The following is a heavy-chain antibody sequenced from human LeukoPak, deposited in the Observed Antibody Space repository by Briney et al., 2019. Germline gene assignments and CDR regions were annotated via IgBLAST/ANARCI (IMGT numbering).Heavy chain of an antibody. D-gene: IGHD1-26*01. CDR1: GGTFSSYA. V-gene: IGHV1-69*05. CDR2: IIPIFGTT. J-gene: IGHJ4*02. CDR3: AREAGATSAGIFDY. Sequence: SVKVSCKASGGTFSSYAISWVRQAPGQGLEWMGGIIPIFGTTNYAQKFQGRVTITTDESTSTAYMELSSLRSEDTAVYYCAREAGATSAGIFDYWGQGTLVTVSS.